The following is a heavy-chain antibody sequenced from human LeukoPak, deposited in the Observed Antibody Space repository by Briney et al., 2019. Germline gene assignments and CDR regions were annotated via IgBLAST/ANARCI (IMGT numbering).Heavy chain of an antibody. CDR3: ARGYCSGGSCYPHLDY. CDR2: IRGNGET. J-gene: IGHJ4*02. Sequence: GGSLRLSCAASGLSFSSFAMSWVRQGPARGLEWVSSIRGNGETFYADSVKGRFTLSSDSSKNTLYLQMNSLRAEDTAVYYCARGYCSGGSCYPHLDYWGQGTLVTVSS. V-gene: IGHV3-23*01. D-gene: IGHD2-15*01. CDR1: GLSFSSFA.